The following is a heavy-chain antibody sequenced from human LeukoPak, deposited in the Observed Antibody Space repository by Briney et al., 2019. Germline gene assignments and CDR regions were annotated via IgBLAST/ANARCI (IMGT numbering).Heavy chain of an antibody. CDR1: GFTFTSYA. CDR3: AKDVRVGGGGMDV. V-gene: IGHV3-23*01. CDR2: ISASGTNT. D-gene: IGHD1-26*01. J-gene: IGHJ6*02. Sequence: GGSLRLSCAAPGFTFTSYAMSWVRQAPGKGLEWVSLISASGTNTYYADSVKGRFTISRDNSKHTLSLQMNSLRAEETAVYYCAKDVRVGGGGMDVWGQGTPVTVSS.